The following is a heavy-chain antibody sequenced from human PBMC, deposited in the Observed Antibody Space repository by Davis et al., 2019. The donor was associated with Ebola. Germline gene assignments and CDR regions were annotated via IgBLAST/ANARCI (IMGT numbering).Heavy chain of an antibody. D-gene: IGHD3-22*01. V-gene: IGHV3-30*18. CDR2: ISYDGSNK. Sequence: GESLKISCAASGFTFSSYGMHWVRQAPGKGLEWVAVISYDGSNKYYADSVKGRFTISRDNSKNTLYVQMNSLRAEDTAVYYCAKDYYDSSGRYFDYWGQGTLVTVSS. CDR1: GFTFSSYG. CDR3: AKDYYDSSGRYFDY. J-gene: IGHJ4*02.